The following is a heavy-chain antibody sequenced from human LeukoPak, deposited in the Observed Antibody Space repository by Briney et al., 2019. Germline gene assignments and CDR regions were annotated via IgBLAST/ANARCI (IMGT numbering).Heavy chain of an antibody. V-gene: IGHV4-59*01. CDR3: AREYSSGWYPFDY. Sequence: SETLSLTCAVYGGSFSGYYWSWIRQPPGKGLEWIGYIYYSGSTNYNPSLKSRVTISVDTSKNQFSLKLSSVTAADTAVYYCAREYSSGWYPFDYWGQGTLVTVSS. CDR2: IYYSGST. J-gene: IGHJ4*02. D-gene: IGHD6-19*01. CDR1: GGSFSGYY.